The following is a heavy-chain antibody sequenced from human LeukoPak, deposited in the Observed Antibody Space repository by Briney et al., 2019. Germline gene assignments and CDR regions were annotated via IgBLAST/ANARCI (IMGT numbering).Heavy chain of an antibody. Sequence: ASVKVSCKASGYTFTSYGISWVRQAPGQGLEWMGWISAYNGNTNYAQMLQGRVTMTTDTSTSTAYMELRSLRSDDTAVYYCARHAAWYSSGWYLGHWGQGTLVTVSS. CDR2: ISAYNGNT. CDR1: GYTFTSYG. J-gene: IGHJ4*02. CDR3: ARHAAWYSSGWYLGH. D-gene: IGHD6-19*01. V-gene: IGHV1-18*01.